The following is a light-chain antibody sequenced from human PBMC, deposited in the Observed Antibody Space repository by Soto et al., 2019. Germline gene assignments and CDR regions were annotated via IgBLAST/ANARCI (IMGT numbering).Light chain of an antibody. CDR3: LQHNVYPPT. CDR1: QDIRND. V-gene: IGKV1-17*01. CDR2: AAS. J-gene: IGKJ1*01. Sequence: DIQMTQSPSSLSASVGDRVTITCRASQDIRNDLGWYQQNPGKAPKRLIYAASSLQSGVPSRFSGSGSGTEFTLTISSLQPADYATYYCLQHNVYPPTFGQGTKVEI.